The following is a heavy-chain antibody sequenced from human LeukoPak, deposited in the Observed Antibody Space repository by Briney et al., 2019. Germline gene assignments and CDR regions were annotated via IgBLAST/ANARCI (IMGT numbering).Heavy chain of an antibody. CDR3: ARDRRGYCSSTSCYRPYYYYMDV. V-gene: IGHV4-4*02. Sequence: SGTLSLTCAVSGGSISSSNWWSWVRQPPGKGLEWIGRIYTSGSTNYNPSLKSRVTMSVDTSKNQFSLKLSSVTAADTAVYYCARDRRGYCSSTSCYRPYYYYMDVWGKGTTVTVSS. CDR1: GGSISSSNW. D-gene: IGHD2-2*01. CDR2: IYTSGST. J-gene: IGHJ6*03.